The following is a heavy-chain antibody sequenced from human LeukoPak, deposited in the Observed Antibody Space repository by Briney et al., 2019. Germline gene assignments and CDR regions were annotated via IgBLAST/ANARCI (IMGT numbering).Heavy chain of an antibody. CDR1: GGSISSYY. J-gene: IGHJ4*02. CDR2: ISYSGST. D-gene: IGHD5-12*01. Sequence: SETLSLSCTVSGGSISSYYWNWIRQPPGKGLEWIGYISYSGSTNYNPSLKSRVTISLDTSKNQSSLKVRSVTAADTAVYYCARGFDSKSTYFDYWGQGTLVTVSS. CDR3: ARGFDSKSTYFDY. V-gene: IGHV4-59*01.